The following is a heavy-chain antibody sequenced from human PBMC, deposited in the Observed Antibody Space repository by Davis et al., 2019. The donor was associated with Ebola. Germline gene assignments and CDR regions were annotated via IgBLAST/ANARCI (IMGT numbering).Heavy chain of an antibody. J-gene: IGHJ6*02. D-gene: IGHD2-15*01. CDR3: ARGEYCSGGSCYRKKNYYYYYGMDV. Sequence: AASVKVSCKASGYTFTSYGISWVRQAPGQGLEWMGWISAYNGNTNYAQKLQGRVTMTTDTSTSTAYMELRSLRSDDTAVYYCARGEYCSGGSCYRKKNYYYYYGMDVWGQGTTVTVSS. CDR1: GYTFTSYG. CDR2: ISAYNGNT. V-gene: IGHV1-18*04.